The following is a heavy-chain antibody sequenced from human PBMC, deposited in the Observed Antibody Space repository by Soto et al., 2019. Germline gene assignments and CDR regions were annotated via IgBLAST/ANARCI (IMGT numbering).Heavy chain of an antibody. CDR2: ISSSSSTI. CDR3: ARDGPSYDILTGYYDY. J-gene: IGHJ4*02. Sequence: EVQLVESGGGLVQPGGSLRLSCAASGFTFSSYSMNWVRQAPGKGLEWVSYISSSSSTIYYADSVKGRFTISRDNAKNSLYLQMNSLRDEDTAVYYCARDGPSYDILTGYYDYGGQGTLVTVSS. V-gene: IGHV3-48*02. D-gene: IGHD3-9*01. CDR1: GFTFSSYS.